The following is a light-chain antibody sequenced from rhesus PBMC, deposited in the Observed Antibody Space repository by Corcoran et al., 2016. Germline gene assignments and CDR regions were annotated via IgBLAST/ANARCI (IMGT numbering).Light chain of an antibody. J-gene: IGKJ4*01. CDR2: KAS. CDR3: QHCYGTPLT. CDR1: ENVNNY. Sequence: DIQMTQSPSSLSASVGDRVTITCRASENVNNYLNWYQQKPGKPPKLLIYKASTLQSGVPSRLSGSGSGTDYTFTISSLQPEDVATYYCQHCYGTPLTFGGGTKVELK. V-gene: IGKV1-74*01.